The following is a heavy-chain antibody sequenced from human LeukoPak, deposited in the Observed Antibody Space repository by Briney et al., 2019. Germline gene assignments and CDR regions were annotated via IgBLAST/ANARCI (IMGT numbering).Heavy chain of an antibody. D-gene: IGHD3-3*01. V-gene: IGHV3-7*01. J-gene: IGHJ4*02. CDR2: IKQDGSER. Sequence: PGGSLRLSCTASGFTFRNHWMTWVRQAPGKGLEWVAHIKQDGSERYYVDSVKGRFTISRDNANNSLYLQMNSPRAEDTAVYYCARDTEFWSGYPDYWGQGTLVTVSS. CDR1: GFTFRNHW. CDR3: ARDTEFWSGYPDY.